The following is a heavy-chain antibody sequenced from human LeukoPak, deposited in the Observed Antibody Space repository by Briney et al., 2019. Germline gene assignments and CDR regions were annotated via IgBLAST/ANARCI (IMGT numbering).Heavy chain of an antibody. D-gene: IGHD6-6*01. CDR3: AASEYSSSPGDY. Sequence: ASVKVSCKASGYTFTSYGISWVRQAPGQGLEWMGWISAYNGNTNYSQKLQGRVTMTTDTSTSTAYMELRSLRSDDTAVYYCAASEYSSSPGDYWGQGTLVTVSS. CDR2: ISAYNGNT. J-gene: IGHJ4*02. CDR1: GYTFTSYG. V-gene: IGHV1-18*01.